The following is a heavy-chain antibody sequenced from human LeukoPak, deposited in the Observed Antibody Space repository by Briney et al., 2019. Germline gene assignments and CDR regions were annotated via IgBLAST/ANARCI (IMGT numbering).Heavy chain of an antibody. CDR1: GFTFSRYW. CDR3: AKDYFVDGSNSRIFFAS. J-gene: IGHJ4*02. CDR2: LKQDGSET. D-gene: IGHD5-24*01. Sequence: GGSLRLSCTASGFTFSRYWMNWVRRAPGKGLEWVASLKQDGSETAYVDSVKGRFTISRDNAKNSLYLQMNSLRAEDKAVYYCAKDYFVDGSNSRIFFASWGQGTLVTVSS. V-gene: IGHV3-7*01.